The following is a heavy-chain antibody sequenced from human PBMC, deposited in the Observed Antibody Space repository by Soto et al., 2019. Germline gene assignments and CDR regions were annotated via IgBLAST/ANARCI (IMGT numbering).Heavy chain of an antibody. D-gene: IGHD1-26*01. J-gene: IGHJ5*02. V-gene: IGHV5-51*01. CDR2: IYPADSDT. CDR3: ARGSGSYTGWFDP. CDR1: GYSFTNYW. Sequence: GESLKISCKGSGYSFTNYWIGWVRQMPGKGLEWMGMIYPADSDTRYSPPFQGQVTISADKSISTAYLQWSSLKASDTAMYYCARGSGSYTGWFDPWGQGTLVTVSS.